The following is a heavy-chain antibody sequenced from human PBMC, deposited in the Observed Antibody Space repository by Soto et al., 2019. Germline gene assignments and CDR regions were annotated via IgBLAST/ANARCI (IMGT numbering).Heavy chain of an antibody. V-gene: IGHV1-69*08. Sequence: QVQLVQSGAEVKKPGSSVKVSCKASGGTPSSYTFSWVRQAPGQGLEWMGSVIPNLGVTNYAKKFQGRFTIVVDTSTSTAYRELNSLRYEATAVYYCARDKGYCSDTSCPDFDYWGQGTLVTVSS. CDR1: GGTPSSYT. D-gene: IGHD2-15*01. CDR2: VIPNLGVT. J-gene: IGHJ4*02. CDR3: ARDKGYCSDTSCPDFDY.